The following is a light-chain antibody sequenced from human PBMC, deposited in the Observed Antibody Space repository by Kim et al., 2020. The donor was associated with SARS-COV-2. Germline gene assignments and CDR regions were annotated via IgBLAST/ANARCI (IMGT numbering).Light chain of an antibody. CDR2: WAS. CDR1: QTVLYNSINKNY. V-gene: IGKV4-1*01. J-gene: IGKJ2*03. Sequence: RATHNCKSSQTVLYNSINKNYLAWYQKKPGQAPKLLIYWASIRESGVSDRFSGSGSETDFTLTISSLQAEDVAVYYCQQYYSTPPSFGQGTKLEI. CDR3: QQYYSTPPS.